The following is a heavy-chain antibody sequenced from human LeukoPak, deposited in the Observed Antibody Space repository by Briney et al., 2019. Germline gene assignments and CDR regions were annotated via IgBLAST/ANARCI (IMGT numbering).Heavy chain of an antibody. CDR3: ARVVLDGDGYNCPFDY. V-gene: IGHV4-30-4*01. Sequence: SETLSLTCTVSGGSISSGDYYWSWIRQPPGKGLEWIGYIYYSGSTYYNPSLKSRVTISVDTSKNQFSLKLSSVTAADTAVYYCARVVLDGDGYNCPFDYWGQGTLVTVSS. J-gene: IGHJ4*02. CDR1: GGSISSGDYY. CDR2: IYYSGST. D-gene: IGHD5-24*01.